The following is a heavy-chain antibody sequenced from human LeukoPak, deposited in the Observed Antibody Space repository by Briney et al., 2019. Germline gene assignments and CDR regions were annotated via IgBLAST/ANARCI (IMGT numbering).Heavy chain of an antibody. J-gene: IGHJ4*02. Sequence: SETLSLTCTVSGGSISSYYWSWIRQPPGKGLEWIGYIYYSGSTNYNPSLKSRVTISVDTSKNQFSLKLSSVTAADTAVYYCARLVVAGTIDYWGQGTLVTVSS. D-gene: IGHD6-19*01. V-gene: IGHV4-59*01. CDR3: ARLVVAGTIDY. CDR1: GGSISSYY. CDR2: IYYSGST.